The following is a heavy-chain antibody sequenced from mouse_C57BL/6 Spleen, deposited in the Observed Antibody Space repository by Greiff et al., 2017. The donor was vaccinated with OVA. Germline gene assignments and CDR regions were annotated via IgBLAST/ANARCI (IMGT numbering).Heavy chain of an antibody. Sequence: EVQGVESGGDLVKPGGSLKLSCAASGFTFSSYGMSWVRQTPDKRLEWVATISSGGSYTYYPDSVKGRFTISRDHAKNTQYLQMSSLKSEDTAMYYCARRDYGSSLDDWGQGTTLTVSS. CDR1: GFTFSSYG. V-gene: IGHV5-6*01. J-gene: IGHJ2*01. CDR2: ISSGGSYT. D-gene: IGHD1-1*01. CDR3: ARRDYGSSLDD.